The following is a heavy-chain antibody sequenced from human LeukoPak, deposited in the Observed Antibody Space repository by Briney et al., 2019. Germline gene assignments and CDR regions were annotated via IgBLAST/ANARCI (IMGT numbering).Heavy chain of an antibody. CDR3: AKVVYCSSTSCYRGAFDI. CDR1: GFTFSSYA. D-gene: IGHD2-2*01. V-gene: IGHV3-23*01. Sequence: GGSLRLSCAASGFTFSSYAMSWVRQAPGKGLEWVSAISGSGGSTYYADSVKGRFTISRDNSKNTLYLQMNSLRAEDTAVYYCAKVVYCSSTSCYRGAFDIWGQGTMVTVSS. J-gene: IGHJ3*02. CDR2: ISGSGGST.